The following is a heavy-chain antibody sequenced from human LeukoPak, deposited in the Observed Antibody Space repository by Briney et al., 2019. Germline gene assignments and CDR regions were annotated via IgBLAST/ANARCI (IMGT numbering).Heavy chain of an antibody. V-gene: IGHV3-74*01. D-gene: IGHD6-19*01. CDR3: AAVSSSGWADLTFDH. CDR1: GFIFNINW. J-gene: IGHJ4*02. Sequence: GGSLRLSCEASGFIFNINWMHWVRQAPGQGLVWVSCINSDGSSISYADSVKGRFSISRDNAKNTVYLQMNSLRAEDTAVYYCAAVSSSGWADLTFDHWGQGTLVSVSS. CDR2: INSDGSSI.